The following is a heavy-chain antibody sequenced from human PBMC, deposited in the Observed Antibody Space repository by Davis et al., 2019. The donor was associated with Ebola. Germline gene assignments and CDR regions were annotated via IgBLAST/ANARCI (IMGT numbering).Heavy chain of an antibody. V-gene: IGHV1-8*02. CDR1: GYTFTSYA. CDR3: ARGLGVK. J-gene: IGHJ4*02. D-gene: IGHD3-16*01. CDR2: MNPNSGNT. Sequence: ASVKVSCKASGYTFTSYAMHWVRQAPGQRLEWMGWMNPNSGNTGYAQKFQGRVTMTRNTSISTAYMELSSLRSEDTAVYYCARGLGVKWGQGTLVTVSS.